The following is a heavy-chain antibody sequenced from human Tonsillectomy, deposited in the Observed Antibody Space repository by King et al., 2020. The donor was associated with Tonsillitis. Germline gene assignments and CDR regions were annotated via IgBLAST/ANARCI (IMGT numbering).Heavy chain of an antibody. J-gene: IGHJ4*02. CDR1: GFSLSDARMG. D-gene: IGHD5-24*01. CDR3: ARTQGEMSTAFDY. Sequence: VTLKESGPVLVKPTENLTLTCTVSGFSLSDARMGVSWIRQPPGKALEWLAHIFSNDEKSYSPSLRTRLTISKDTSKSQVVLSMTNMDPVDTATYYCARTQGEMSTAFDYWGQGTLVTVSS. CDR2: IFSNDEK. V-gene: IGHV2-26*01.